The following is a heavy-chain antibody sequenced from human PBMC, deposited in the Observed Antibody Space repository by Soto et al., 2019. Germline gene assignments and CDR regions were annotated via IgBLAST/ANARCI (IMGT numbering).Heavy chain of an antibody. J-gene: IGHJ2*01. D-gene: IGHD5-18*01. CDR2: IYSGGNT. Sequence: PWGSLRLSCAASVFNFSGSYLTWVRRAQGKGLEWVSVIYSGGNTYYADSVKGRFIISRDDSKNTLSLQMNSLRVDDTAVYYCERGVTPDLWGRGTMVTVSS. CDR3: ERGVTPDL. CDR1: VFNFSGSY. V-gene: IGHV3-53*01.